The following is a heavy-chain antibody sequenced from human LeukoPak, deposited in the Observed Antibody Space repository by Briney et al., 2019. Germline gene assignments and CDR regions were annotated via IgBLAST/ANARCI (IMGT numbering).Heavy chain of an antibody. V-gene: IGHV3-21*01. Sequence: PGGSLRLSCAASGFTFSSYNMNWVRQAPGKGLEWVSFISSSSSYIYYADSVKGRFTISRDNAKKSVYLQMNSLRAEDTAVYYCAVIGYCTNGCDYWGQGTLVTVSS. D-gene: IGHD2-8*01. CDR1: GFTFSSYN. J-gene: IGHJ4*02. CDR3: AVIGYCTNGCDY. CDR2: ISSSSSYI.